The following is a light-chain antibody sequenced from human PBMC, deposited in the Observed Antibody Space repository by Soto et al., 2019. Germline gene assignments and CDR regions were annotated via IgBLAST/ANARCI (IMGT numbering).Light chain of an antibody. Sequence: EIVLTQSPGTLSLSPGERATLSCRASQSVSSSYLAWYQQKPGQDPRLLIYGASSRATGIPDRFSGSGSGTDFTLTISRLEPEDFALYYCQQYGSSPAFGGGTKVEIK. CDR3: QQYGSSPA. CDR2: GAS. J-gene: IGKJ4*01. CDR1: QSVSSSY. V-gene: IGKV3-20*01.